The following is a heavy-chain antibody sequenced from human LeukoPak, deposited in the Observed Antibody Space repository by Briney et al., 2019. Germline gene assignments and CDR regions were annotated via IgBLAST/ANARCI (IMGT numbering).Heavy chain of an antibody. Sequence: AASVKVSFKASGGTFSSYTISGVRQAPGQGLEWMGRIIPILGIANYAQKFQGRVTITADKSTSTAYMELSSLRSEDTAVYYCARGVHYDSSGYYFAYWGQGTLVTVSS. CDR2: IIPILGIA. J-gene: IGHJ4*02. D-gene: IGHD3-22*01. CDR1: GGTFSSYT. V-gene: IGHV1-69*02. CDR3: ARGVHYDSSGYYFAY.